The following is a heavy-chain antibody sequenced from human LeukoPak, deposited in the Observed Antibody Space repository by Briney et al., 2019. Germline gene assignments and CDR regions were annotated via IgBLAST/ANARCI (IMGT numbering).Heavy chain of an antibody. D-gene: IGHD4-17*01. CDR2: ISYDGSNK. CDR3: AKDIYGDYGGVDY. J-gene: IGHJ4*02. Sequence: GSSLRPSRSASGFTFTSYGMHSVRRAPGKGLEWVAVISYDGSNKYYADSVKGRFTISRDNFKNTLYLQMNSLRAEDTALYYCAKDIYGDYGGVDYWGQGTLVTVSS. V-gene: IGHV3-30*18. CDR1: GFTFTSYG.